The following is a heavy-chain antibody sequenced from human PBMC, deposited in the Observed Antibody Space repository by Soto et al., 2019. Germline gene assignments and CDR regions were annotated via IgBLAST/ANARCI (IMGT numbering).Heavy chain of an antibody. CDR3: AKQVTPHSSGWPDAFDI. CDR2: ISYDGSNK. CDR1: GFTFSSYG. J-gene: IGHJ3*02. D-gene: IGHD6-19*01. Sequence: QVQLVESGGGEVQPGRSLRLSCAVSGFTFSSYGMHWVRQAPGKGLEWVAVISYDGSNKYYADSVKGRFTISRDNSKNTLHLQMNSLRAEDTAVYYCAKQVTPHSSGWPDAFDIWGQGTMVSVSS. V-gene: IGHV3-30*18.